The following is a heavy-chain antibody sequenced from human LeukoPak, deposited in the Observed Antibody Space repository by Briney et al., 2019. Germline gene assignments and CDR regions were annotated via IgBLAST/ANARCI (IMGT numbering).Heavy chain of an antibody. CDR1: GFTFSSYG. J-gene: IGHJ1*01. CDR2: ISYDGSNK. D-gene: IGHD3-3*01. V-gene: IGHV3-30*03. CDR3: ASPPYYDFWSGPNSAEYFQH. Sequence: PGGSLRLSCAASGFTFSSYGMHWVRQAPGKGLEWVAVISYDGSNKYYADSVKGRFTISRDNSKNTLYLQMNSLRAEDTAVYYCASPPYYDFWSGPNSAEYFQHWGQGTLVTVSS.